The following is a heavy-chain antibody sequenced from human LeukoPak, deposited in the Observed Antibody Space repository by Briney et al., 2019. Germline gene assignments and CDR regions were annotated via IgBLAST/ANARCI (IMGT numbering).Heavy chain of an antibody. J-gene: IGHJ4*02. Sequence: PGGSLRLSCAASGFTFRSYSMNWVRQAPGKGLEWVSYISSSSSTIYYADSVKGRFTISRDNAKNSLYLQMNSLRAEDTAVYYCARKSSGWYQYYFDYWGQGTLVTVSS. CDR3: ARKSSGWYQYYFDY. CDR2: ISSSSSTI. CDR1: GFTFRSYS. V-gene: IGHV3-48*04. D-gene: IGHD6-19*01.